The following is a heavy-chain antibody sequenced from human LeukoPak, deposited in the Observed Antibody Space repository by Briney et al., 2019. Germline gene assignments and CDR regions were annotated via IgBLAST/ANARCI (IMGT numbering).Heavy chain of an antibody. D-gene: IGHD2-15*01. J-gene: IGHJ4*02. CDR2: ISSSGSAL. CDR3: AAPGRKNFNT. CDR1: GFTFSDSY. Sequence: GGSLRLSCAASGFTFSDSYITWIRQAPGKGLEWISYISSSGSALYYADTVKGRFTISRDNAKSSLYLQMNSLRAEDTAVYYCAAPGRKNFNTWGGEILVT. V-gene: IGHV3-11*01.